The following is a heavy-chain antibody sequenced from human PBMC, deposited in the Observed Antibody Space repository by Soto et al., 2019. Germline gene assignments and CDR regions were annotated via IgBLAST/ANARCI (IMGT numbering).Heavy chain of an antibody. J-gene: IGHJ6*02. CDR1: GGSISSGDYY. V-gene: IGHV4-30-4*01. CDR2: IYYSGST. D-gene: IGHD3-3*01. Sequence: QVQLQESGPGLVKPSQTLSLTCTVSGGSISSGDYYWSWIRQPPGKGLEWIGYIYYSGSTYYNPSLXSRVTISVDTSKNQFSLKLSSVTAADTAXXXXARLTIFGVDRYYGXXVWGQGTTVXVXS. CDR3: ARLTIFGVDRYYGXXV.